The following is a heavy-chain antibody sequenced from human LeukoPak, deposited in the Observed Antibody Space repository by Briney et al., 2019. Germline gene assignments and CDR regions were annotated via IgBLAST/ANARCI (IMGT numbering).Heavy chain of an antibody. CDR3: ARGSSKYYYDSSGYQSKYLDY. V-gene: IGHV3-30-3*01. J-gene: IGHJ4*02. CDR2: ISYDGSNK. Sequence: GGSLRLSCAASGFTFSSYAMLWVRQAPGKGLEWVAVISYDGSNKYYADSVKGRFTISRDNSKNTLYLQMNSLRAEDTAVYYCARGSSKYYYDSSGYQSKYLDYWGQGTLVTVSS. CDR1: GFTFSSYA. D-gene: IGHD3-22*01.